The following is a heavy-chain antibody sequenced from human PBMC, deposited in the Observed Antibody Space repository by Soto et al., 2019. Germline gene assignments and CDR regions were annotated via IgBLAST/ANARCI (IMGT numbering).Heavy chain of an antibody. CDR3: ATVVGALGHWFDP. D-gene: IGHD1-26*01. V-gene: IGHV1-18*01. CDR2: ISAYNYNT. J-gene: IGHJ5*02. CDR1: GYTFTSYG. Sequence: QVQLVQSGAEVKKPGASVKVSCKASGYTFTSYGLSWVRQAPGQGLEWMGRISAYNYNTNYAQKLQGRVTTTTDTSTSTAYMELRSLRSDDAAVYYCATVVGALGHWFDPWGQGTLVTVSS.